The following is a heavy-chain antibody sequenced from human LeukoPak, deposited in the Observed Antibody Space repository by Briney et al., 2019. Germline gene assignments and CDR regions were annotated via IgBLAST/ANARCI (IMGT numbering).Heavy chain of an antibody. CDR3: ARHVDGRPKYYYYYMDV. CDR1: GYSFTSYW. CDR2: IYPGDSDP. J-gene: IGHJ6*03. Sequence: GESLKISCKGSGYSFTSYWIGWVRQMPGKGLEWMGIIYPGDSDPRYRSSFQGQVTLSADKSISPAYLQWSSLKASDTAMYYCARHVDGRPKYYYYYMDVWGKGTTVTVSS. V-gene: IGHV5-51*01.